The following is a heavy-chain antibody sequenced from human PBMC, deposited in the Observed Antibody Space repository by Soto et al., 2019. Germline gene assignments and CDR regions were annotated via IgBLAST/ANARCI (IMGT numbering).Heavy chain of an antibody. J-gene: IGHJ6*02. D-gene: IGHD6-13*01. CDR2: ISGSGGST. CDR3: AKHARSRKAAAGTGYYGMDV. V-gene: IGHV3-23*01. Sequence: GGSLRLSCAASGFTFSSYAMSWVRQAPGKGLEWVSAISGSGGSTYYADSVKGRFTISRDNSKNTLYLQMNSLRAEDTAVYYCAKHARSRKAAAGTGYYGMDVWGQGTTVTVSS. CDR1: GFTFSSYA.